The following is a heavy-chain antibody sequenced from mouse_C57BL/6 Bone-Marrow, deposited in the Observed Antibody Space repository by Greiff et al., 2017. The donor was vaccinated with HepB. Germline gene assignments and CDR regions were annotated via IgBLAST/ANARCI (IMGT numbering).Heavy chain of an antibody. D-gene: IGHD1-1*01. CDR2: ISGGGGNT. Sequence: EVKLVESGGGLVKPGGSLKLSCAASGFTFSSYTMSWVRQTPEKRLEWVATISGGGGNTYYPDSVKGRFTISRDNAKNTLYLQMSSLRSEDTALYYCARADGSSYRWYFDVWGTGTTVTVSS. J-gene: IGHJ1*03. V-gene: IGHV5-9*01. CDR1: GFTFSSYT. CDR3: ARADGSSYRWYFDV.